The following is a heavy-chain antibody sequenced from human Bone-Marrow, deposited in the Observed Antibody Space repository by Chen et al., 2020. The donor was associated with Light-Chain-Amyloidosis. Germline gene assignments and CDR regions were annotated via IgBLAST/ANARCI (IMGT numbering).Heavy chain of an antibody. V-gene: IGHV3-30-3*01. CDR1: GFTFSSYA. CDR2: ISYDGSNK. CDR3: ARAPGYDFPFDY. J-gene: IGHJ4*02. Sequence: QVQLVESGGGVVQPGRSLRLSCAASGFTFSSYAMHWVRQAPGKGLEWVAVISYDGSNKYYADSVKGRFTISRDNSKNTLYLQMNSLRAEDTAVYYCARAPGYDFPFDYWGKGTLVTVSS. D-gene: IGHD5-12*01.